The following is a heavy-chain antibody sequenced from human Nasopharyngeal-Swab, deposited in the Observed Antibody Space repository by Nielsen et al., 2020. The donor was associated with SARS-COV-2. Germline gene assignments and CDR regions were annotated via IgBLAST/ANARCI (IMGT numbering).Heavy chain of an antibody. D-gene: IGHD6-19*01. CDR2: TSSDGSIT. Sequence: GESLKISCVASGFIFRTSAIHWLRQAPVKGLEWVSMTSSDGSITDYTDSVKGRFTISRDNSKKTLSLQMNSLRIEDTAVYYCARDSENDGWFPYSWGQGTLVTVSS. V-gene: IGHV3-30-3*01. CDR3: ARDSENDGWFPYS. CDR1: GFIFRTSA. J-gene: IGHJ4*02.